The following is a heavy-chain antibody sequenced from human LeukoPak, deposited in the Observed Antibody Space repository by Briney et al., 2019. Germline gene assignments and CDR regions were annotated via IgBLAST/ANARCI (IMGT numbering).Heavy chain of an antibody. Sequence: SETLSLTCTVSGGSISSGDCYWSWIRQPPGKGLEWIGYIYYSGSTYYNPSPKSRVTISVDTSKNQFSLKLSSVTAADTAVYYCARISTFGGVIVFDYWGQGTLVTVSS. D-gene: IGHD3-16*02. CDR1: GGSISSGDCY. CDR3: ARISTFGGVIVFDY. CDR2: IYYSGST. J-gene: IGHJ4*02. V-gene: IGHV4-30-4*01.